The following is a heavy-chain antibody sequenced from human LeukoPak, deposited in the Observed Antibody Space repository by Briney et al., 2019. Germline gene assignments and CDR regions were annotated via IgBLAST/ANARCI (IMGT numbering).Heavy chain of an antibody. CDR1: GFSLSTSGVR. CDR2: IYWDDDN. J-gene: IGHJ4*02. CDR3: ALSPANSGWSTYYFDY. D-gene: IGHD6-19*01. Sequence: SGPTLVKPTQTLTLTCAFSGFSLSTSGVRVGWIRQPPGKALEWLALIYWDDDNRYSPSLKSRLTITKDTSKNQVVLTMTNMDPMDTATYYCALSPANSGWSTYYFDYWGQGTLVTVSS. V-gene: IGHV2-5*02.